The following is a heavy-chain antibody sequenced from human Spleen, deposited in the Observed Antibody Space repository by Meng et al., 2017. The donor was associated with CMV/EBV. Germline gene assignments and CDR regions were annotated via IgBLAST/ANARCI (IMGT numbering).Heavy chain of an antibody. J-gene: IGHJ5*02. Sequence: QAQVVQYGGEVKKPGASVKVSCKASGYPLTGYYMHWGRQAPGQGLEWMGWINPNSGGTNYAQKFQGRVTMTRDTSISTAYMELSRLRSDDTAVYYYDSSGYGFDPWGQGTLVTVSS. V-gene: IGHV1-2*02. CDR3: DSSGYGFDP. CDR1: GYPLTGYY. CDR2: INPNSGGT. D-gene: IGHD3-22*01.